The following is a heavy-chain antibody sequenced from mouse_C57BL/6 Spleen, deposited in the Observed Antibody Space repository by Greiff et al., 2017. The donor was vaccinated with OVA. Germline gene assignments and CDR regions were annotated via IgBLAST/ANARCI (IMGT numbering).Heavy chain of an antibody. J-gene: IGHJ3*01. V-gene: IGHV1-52*01. Sequence: VQLQQPGAELVRPGSSVKLSCKASGYTFTSYWMHWVKQRPIQGLEWIGNIDPSDSETHYNQKFKDKATLTVDKSSSTAYMQLSSLTSEDSAVYYCARLGDDYDGAYWGQGTLVTVSA. CDR3: ARLGDDYDGAY. CDR1: GYTFTSYW. D-gene: IGHD2-4*01. CDR2: IDPSDSET.